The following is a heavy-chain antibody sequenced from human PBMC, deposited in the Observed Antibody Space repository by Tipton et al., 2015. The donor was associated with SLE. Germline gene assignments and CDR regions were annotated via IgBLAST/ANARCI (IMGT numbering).Heavy chain of an antibody. D-gene: IGHD3-3*01. CDR1: GFTFSSYV. CDR3: AREGTISGALDAFDI. V-gene: IGHV3-30*04. J-gene: IGHJ3*02. CDR2: ISYDGSNK. Sequence: SLRLSCAASGFTFSSYVMHWVRQAPGKGLEWVAVISYDGSNKYYADSVKGRFTISRDNSKNTLYLQMNSLRAEDTAVYYCAREGTISGALDAFDIWGQGTMVTVPS.